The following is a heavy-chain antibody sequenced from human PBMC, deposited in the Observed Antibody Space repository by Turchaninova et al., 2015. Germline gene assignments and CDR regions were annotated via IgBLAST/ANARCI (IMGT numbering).Heavy chain of an antibody. CDR2: IHPGGTI. V-gene: IGHV4-34*01. J-gene: IGHJ1*01. D-gene: IGHD6-13*01. CDR1: GGSFSAYY. CDR3: SRGTDSSKVGQH. Sequence: QVQLQQWGAGLLKPSETLSLTCAGYGGSFSAYYGSWIRSPPGKGLACIGEIHPGGTINYNPSLGCRVTLSLDTAKNQFSLGLSSVTAADTAVYYCSRGTDSSKVGQHWGQGTLVTVSS.